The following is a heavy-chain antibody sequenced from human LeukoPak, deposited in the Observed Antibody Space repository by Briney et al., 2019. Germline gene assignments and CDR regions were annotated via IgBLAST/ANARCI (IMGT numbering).Heavy chain of an antibody. Sequence: SETLSLTCVVSGYSISGGYYWSWIRQPPGKGLEWIGEINHSGSTNYNPSLKSRVTISVDTSKNQFSLKLSSVTAADTAVYYCARNGDYLGYWGQGTLVTVSS. D-gene: IGHD4-17*01. CDR1: GYSISGGYY. J-gene: IGHJ4*02. V-gene: IGHV4-34*01. CDR3: ARNGDYLGY. CDR2: INHSGST.